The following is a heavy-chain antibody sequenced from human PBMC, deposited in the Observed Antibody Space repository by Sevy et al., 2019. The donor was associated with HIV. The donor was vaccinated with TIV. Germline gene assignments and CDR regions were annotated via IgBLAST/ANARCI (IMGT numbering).Heavy chain of an antibody. D-gene: IGHD3-10*01. V-gene: IGHV3-30-3*01. CDR3: ARERRRSGDY. J-gene: IGHJ4*02. Sequence: GGSLRLSCAASGFTFSSYAMHWVRQAPGKGLEWVAVISYDGSNKYYADSVKGRFTISRDNSKNTLYLQMNSVRAEDTAVYYCARERRRSGDYWGQGTLVTVSS. CDR2: ISYDGSNK. CDR1: GFTFSSYA.